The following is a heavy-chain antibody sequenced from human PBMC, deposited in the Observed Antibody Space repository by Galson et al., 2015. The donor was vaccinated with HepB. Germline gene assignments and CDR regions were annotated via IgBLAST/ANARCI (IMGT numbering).Heavy chain of an antibody. CDR2: IDPSDSYT. J-gene: IGHJ3*02. V-gene: IGHV5-10-1*01. CDR3: ARLAGGGYCSGGSCYTVHDAFDI. Sequence: QSGAEVKKPGESLRISCKGSGYSFTSYWISWVRQMPGKGLEWMGRIDPSDSYTNYSPSFQGHVTISADKSISTAYLQWSSLKASDTAMYYCARLAGGGYCSGGSCYTVHDAFDIWGQGTMVTVSS. CDR1: GYSFTSYW. D-gene: IGHD2-15*01.